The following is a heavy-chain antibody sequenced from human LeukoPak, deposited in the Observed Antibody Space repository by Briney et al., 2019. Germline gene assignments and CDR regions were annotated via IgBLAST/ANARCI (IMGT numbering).Heavy chain of an antibody. CDR1: GFTFSTYT. Sequence: GGSLRLSCTASGFTFSTYTMNWVRQAPGKGLEWVSYISSSGSTIYYADSVKGRFTISRDNAKNSLYRQMNSLRAEDTAVYYCARDWGVRGVTILPYYFDYWGQGTLVTVSS. V-gene: IGHV3-48*04. J-gene: IGHJ4*02. CDR3: ARDWGVRGVTILPYYFDY. CDR2: ISSSGSTI. D-gene: IGHD3-10*01.